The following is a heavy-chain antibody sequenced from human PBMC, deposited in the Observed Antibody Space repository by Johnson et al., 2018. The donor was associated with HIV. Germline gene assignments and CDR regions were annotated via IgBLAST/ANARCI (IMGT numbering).Heavy chain of an antibody. CDR1: GFTFSDYY. CDR2: ISSGAGTI. J-gene: IGHJ3*02. V-gene: IGHV3-11*04. Sequence: QVQLVESGGGLVKPGGSLRLSCAASGFTFSDYYMSWIRKAPGKGLEWVSYISSGAGTIYYADSVRGRFTISRDNAKNSLYLQMNSLRAEDTAVYYCARDNWNDADGAFDIWGQGTMVTVSS. CDR3: ARDNWNDADGAFDI. D-gene: IGHD1-20*01.